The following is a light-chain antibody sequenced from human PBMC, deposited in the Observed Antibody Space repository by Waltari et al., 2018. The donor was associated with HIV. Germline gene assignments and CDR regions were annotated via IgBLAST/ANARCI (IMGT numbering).Light chain of an antibody. CDR3: SSYAPTNKFYVL. CDR1: SSDIGGYNY. V-gene: IGLV2-8*01. J-gene: IGLJ2*01. CDR2: EVT. Sequence: QSALTQPPSASGSPGQSVTMSCTGTSSDIGGYNYVSWYQQHPGKAPTLTLTEVTKRRSGVPDRFSGSKSVNTASLTVSGLQAEDEAHDYCSSYAPTNKFYVLFGGGTTLTVL.